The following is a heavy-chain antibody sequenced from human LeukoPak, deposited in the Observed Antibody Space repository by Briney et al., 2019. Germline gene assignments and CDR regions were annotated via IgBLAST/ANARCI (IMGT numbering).Heavy chain of an antibody. CDR1: GGSVSSGNYY. V-gene: IGHV4-61*02. Sequence: PSQTLSLTCTVSGGSVSSGNYYWTWIRQPAGKGLEWIGRIYTSGSTNYNPSLKSRVTISIDASKNQFSLRLTSVTAADTAVYYCARDSLGGTFDYWGQGTLVTVSS. CDR3: ARDSLGGTFDY. J-gene: IGHJ4*02. D-gene: IGHD2-15*01. CDR2: IYTSGST.